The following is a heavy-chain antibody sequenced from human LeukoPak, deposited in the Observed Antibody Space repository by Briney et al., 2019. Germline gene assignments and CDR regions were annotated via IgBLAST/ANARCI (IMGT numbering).Heavy chain of an antibody. V-gene: IGHV3-33*07. CDR3: ARDRGSREDGMDV. CDR1: GFSFSGHW. CDR2: IWYDGNNK. Sequence: GGSLRLSCAASGFSFSGHWMNWVRQAPGKGLEWVAVIWYDGNNKYYADFVKGRFTISRDNSKNTLYLQLNSLRAEDTAVYNCARDRGSREDGMDVWGQGTTVTVSS. D-gene: IGHD1-26*01. J-gene: IGHJ6*02.